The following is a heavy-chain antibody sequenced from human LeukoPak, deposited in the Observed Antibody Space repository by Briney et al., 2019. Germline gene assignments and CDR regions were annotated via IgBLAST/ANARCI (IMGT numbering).Heavy chain of an antibody. CDR1: GGSISSSSYY. J-gene: IGHJ5*02. Sequence: SETLSLTCTVSGGSISSSSYYWGWIRQPPGKGLEWIGSIYYTGSTYYNPSLKSRVTISVDTSKNQFSLKLSSVTAADTAVYYCARTNTMVRGAHNDNWFDPWGQGTLVTVSS. V-gene: IGHV4-39*01. CDR3: ARTNTMVRGAHNDNWFDP. D-gene: IGHD3-10*01. CDR2: IYYTGST.